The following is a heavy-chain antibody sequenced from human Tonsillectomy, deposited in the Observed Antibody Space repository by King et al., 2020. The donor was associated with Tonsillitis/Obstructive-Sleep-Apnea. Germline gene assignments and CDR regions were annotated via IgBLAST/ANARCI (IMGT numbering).Heavy chain of an antibody. CDR3: ARNELGGGGYYFDY. CDR1: GYTFTRNG. D-gene: IGHD1-1*01. J-gene: IGHJ4*02. V-gene: IGHV1-18*01. CDR2: ISAYSGHT. Sequence: QVQLVESGAEVKKPGASVKVSCKASGYTFTRNGISWVRQAPGQGLEWMGWISAYSGHTNYAQNFQARVTMTTDTSTNTVYMELRSLRSDDTAVYYCARNELGGGGYYFDYWGQGALVTVSS.